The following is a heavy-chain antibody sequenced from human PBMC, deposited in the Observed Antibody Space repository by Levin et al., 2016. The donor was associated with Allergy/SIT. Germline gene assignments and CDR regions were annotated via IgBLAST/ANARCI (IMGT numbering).Heavy chain of an antibody. J-gene: IGHJ5*02. CDR2: INHSGST. Sequence: PGKGLEWIGEINHSGSTNYNPSLKSRVTISVDTSKNQFSLKLSSVTAADTAVYYCARESQRVGFDPWGQGTLVTVSS. CDR3: ARESQRVGFDP. V-gene: IGHV4-34*01.